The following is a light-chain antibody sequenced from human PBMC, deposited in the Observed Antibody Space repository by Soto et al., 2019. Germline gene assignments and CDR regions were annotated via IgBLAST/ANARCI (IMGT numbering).Light chain of an antibody. CDR1: QGISNY. CDR3: QKYNSPPRG. Sequence: DIQMTQSPSSLSASVGDRVTITCRASQGISNYLAWYQQNPGKVPKLLIYAASTLQSGVPSRFRGSGSGTDFTLTISSLQPQDVTTYYCQKYNSPPRGFGGGTKVEIK. J-gene: IGKJ4*01. CDR2: AAS. V-gene: IGKV1-27*01.